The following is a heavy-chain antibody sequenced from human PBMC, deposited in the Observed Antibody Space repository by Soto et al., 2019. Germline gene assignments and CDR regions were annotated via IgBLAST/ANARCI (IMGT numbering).Heavy chain of an antibody. V-gene: IGHV3-33*01. Sequence: QVQLVESGGGVVQPGRSLRLSCAASGFAFHGYAMHWVRQAPGKGLEWVAIIWYDGSNTYYGDSVKGRFTISRDNSKNTVYLQMNSLRVDDTAVYYCARDCKTRHCDYWGQGILVPVSS. CDR3: ARDCKTRHCDY. CDR2: IWYDGSNT. J-gene: IGHJ4*02. CDR1: GFAFHGYA. D-gene: IGHD2-21*02.